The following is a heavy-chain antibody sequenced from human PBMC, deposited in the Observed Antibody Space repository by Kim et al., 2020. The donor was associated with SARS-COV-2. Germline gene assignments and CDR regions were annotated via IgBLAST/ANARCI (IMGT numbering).Heavy chain of an antibody. V-gene: IGHV3-74*01. J-gene: IGHJ3*01. CDR2: ITPDGTGT. CDR3: ARPVGGGAGAFDV. D-gene: IGHD1-26*01. Sequence: GGSLRLSCAASGFTFNHYWMHWVRQAPGKGLVWVSNITPDGTGTAYADSVKGRSTISRDNAKDTLFLQMNNLRAEDTAVYFCARPVGGGAGAFDVCGQGT. CDR1: GFTFNHYW.